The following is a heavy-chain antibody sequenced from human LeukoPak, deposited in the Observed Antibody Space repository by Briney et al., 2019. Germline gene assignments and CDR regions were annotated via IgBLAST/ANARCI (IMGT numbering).Heavy chain of an antibody. V-gene: IGHV4-39*01. Sequence: PSETLSLTCTVSGGSISSSSYYWGWIRQPPGKGLEWIGSIYYSGSTYYNPSLKSRVTISVDTSKNQFSLKLSSVTAADTAVYYCARRNRGMVRGVITGFDYWGQGTLVTVSS. CDR3: ARRNRGMVRGVITGFDY. CDR2: IYYSGST. CDR1: GGSISSSSYY. J-gene: IGHJ4*02. D-gene: IGHD3-10*01.